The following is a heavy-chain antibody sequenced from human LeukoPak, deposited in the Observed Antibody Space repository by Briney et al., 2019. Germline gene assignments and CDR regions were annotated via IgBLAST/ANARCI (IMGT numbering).Heavy chain of an antibody. J-gene: IGHJ6*02. CDR1: GGSISGFY. CDR3: ARHEQDYGMDV. V-gene: IGHV4-59*08. CDR2: VSYIGNT. D-gene: IGHD1/OR15-1a*01. Sequence: SETLSLTCTVSGGSISGFYWNWIRQPPGEGLEWIGYVSYIGNTNYNPSLKSRVTISVDTSKNQFSLKLSSVTAADTAVYYCARHEQDYGMDVWGQGTTVTVSS.